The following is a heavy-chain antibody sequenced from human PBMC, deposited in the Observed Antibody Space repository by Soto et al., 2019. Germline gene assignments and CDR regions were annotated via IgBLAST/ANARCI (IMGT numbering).Heavy chain of an antibody. CDR1: GYSVSDYF. J-gene: IGHJ5*02. CDR3: ASVRELAGKTKLCGS. D-gene: IGHD1-26*01. CDR2: INPKSAAT. V-gene: IGHV1-2*02. Sequence: ASVKVSCKASGYSVSDYFIQWVRQAPGQGLEWVAWINPKSAATNYAKKFQGRVSLTWDTSFNTAYMELPRLRPDDTAVYYCASVRELAGKTKLCGSWGQGTPVTGSS.